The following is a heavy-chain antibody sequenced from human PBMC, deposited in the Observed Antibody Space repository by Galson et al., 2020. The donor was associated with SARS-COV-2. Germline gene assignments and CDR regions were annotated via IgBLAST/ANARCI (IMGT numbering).Heavy chain of an antibody. D-gene: IGHD1-26*01. J-gene: IGHJ3*02. V-gene: IGHV3-30*01. CDR3: ARARSGSYSSAFDI. CDR2: ISYDGSNK. CDR1: GFTFSSYA. Sequence: GGSLRLSCAASGFTFSSYAMHWVRQAPGKGLEWVAFISYDGSNKYSDSVKGRFTISRDNSKNTLYLQMNSLRAEDTAVYYCARARSGSYSSAFDIWGQGTMVTVAS.